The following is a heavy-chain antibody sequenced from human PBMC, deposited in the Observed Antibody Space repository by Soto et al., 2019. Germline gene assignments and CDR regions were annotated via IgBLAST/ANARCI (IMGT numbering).Heavy chain of an antibody. CDR2: IIPILGIA. CDR3: ARTVSGYDLTIDY. CDR1: GGTFSSYT. V-gene: IGHV1-69*02. D-gene: IGHD5-12*01. Sequence: SVKVSCKASGGTFSSYTISWVRQAPGQGLEWMGRIIPILGIANYAQKFQGRVTITADKSTSTAYMELSSLRSEDTAVYYCARTVSGYDLTIDYWGQGTLVTVSS. J-gene: IGHJ4*02.